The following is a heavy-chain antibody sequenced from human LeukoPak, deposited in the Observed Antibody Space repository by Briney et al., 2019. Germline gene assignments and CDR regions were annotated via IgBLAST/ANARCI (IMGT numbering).Heavy chain of an antibody. CDR1: GFTFSSYG. J-gene: IGHJ4*02. CDR2: ISYDGSNK. D-gene: IGHD3-9*01. V-gene: IGHV3-30*18. CDR3: AKGAFGDIYHQRYYFDY. Sequence: GGSLRLSCAASGFTFSSYGMHWVRQAPGKGLEWVAVISYDGSNKYYADSVKGRFTISRDNSKNTLYLQMNSLRAEDTAVYYCAKGAFGDIYHQRYYFDYWGQGTLVTVSS.